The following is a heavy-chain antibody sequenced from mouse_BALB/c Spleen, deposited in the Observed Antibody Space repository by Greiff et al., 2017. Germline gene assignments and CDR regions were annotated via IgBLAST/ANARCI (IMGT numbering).Heavy chain of an antibody. CDR2: IDPANGNT. Sequence: VHVKQSGAELVKPGASVKLSCTASGFNIKDTYMHWVKQRPEQGLEWIGRIDPANGNTKYDPKFQGKATITADTSSNTAYLQLSSLTSEDTAVYYCARELGSAMDYWGQGTSVTVSS. J-gene: IGHJ4*01. V-gene: IGHV14-3*02. D-gene: IGHD1-1*01. CDR1: GFNIKDTY. CDR3: ARELGSAMDY.